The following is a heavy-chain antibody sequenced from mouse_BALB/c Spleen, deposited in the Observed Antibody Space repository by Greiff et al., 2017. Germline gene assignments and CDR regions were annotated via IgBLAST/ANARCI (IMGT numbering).Heavy chain of an antibody. J-gene: IGHJ2*01. CDR1: GFTFSSYA. CDR2: ISSGGST. V-gene: IGHV5-6-5*01. Sequence: EVQLQESGGGLVKPGGSLKLSCAASGFTFSSYAMSWVRQTPEKRLEWVASISSGGSTYYPDSVKGRFTISRDNARNILYLQMSSLRSEDTAMYYCARDDGYPYYFDYWGQGTTLTVSS. CDR3: ARDDGYPYYFDY. D-gene: IGHD2-3*01.